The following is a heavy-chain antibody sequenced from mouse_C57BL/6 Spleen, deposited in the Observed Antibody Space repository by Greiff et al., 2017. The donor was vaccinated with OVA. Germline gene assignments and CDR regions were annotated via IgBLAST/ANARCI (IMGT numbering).Heavy chain of an antibody. CDR2: IYPGSGST. V-gene: IGHV1-55*01. CDR3: ARYGYYPLDAMDY. J-gene: IGHJ4*01. CDR1: GYTFTSYW. Sequence: QVQLQQSGAELVKPGASVKMSCKASGYTFTSYWITWVKQRPGQGLEWIGDIYPGSGSTNYNEKFKSKATLTVDTSSSTAYMQLSSLTSEDSAVYYCARYGYYPLDAMDYWGQGTSVTVSS. D-gene: IGHD2-3*01.